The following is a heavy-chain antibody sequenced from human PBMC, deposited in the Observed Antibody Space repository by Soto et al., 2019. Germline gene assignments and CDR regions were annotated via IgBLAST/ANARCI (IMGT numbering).Heavy chain of an antibody. CDR1: GYSFTSHD. J-gene: IGHJ4*02. CDR2: INGANGNT. Sequence: GASVKVSCKGYGYSFTSHDMHWVRQAPGQRLEWMGWINGANGNTKYSQKFQGRVTITRDTSATTVYMQLSSLRSEDTAVYYCAGSFHFWSTNYFDYWGQGTPVTVSS. V-gene: IGHV1-3*01. CDR3: AGSFHFWSTNYFDY. D-gene: IGHD3-3*02.